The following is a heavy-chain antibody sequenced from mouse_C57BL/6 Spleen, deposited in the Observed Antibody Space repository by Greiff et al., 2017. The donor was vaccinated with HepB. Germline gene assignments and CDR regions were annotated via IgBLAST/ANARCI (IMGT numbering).Heavy chain of an antibody. J-gene: IGHJ4*01. D-gene: IGHD3-1*01. CDR1: GYAFSSYW. CDR3: ARGLFPYAMDY. Sequence: QVTLKVSGAELVKPGASVKISCKASGYAFSSYWMNWVKQRPGKGLEWIGQIYPGDGDTNYNGKFKGKATLTADKSSSTAYMQLSSLTSEDSAVYFCARGLFPYAMDYWGQGTSVTVSS. CDR2: IYPGDGDT. V-gene: IGHV1-80*01.